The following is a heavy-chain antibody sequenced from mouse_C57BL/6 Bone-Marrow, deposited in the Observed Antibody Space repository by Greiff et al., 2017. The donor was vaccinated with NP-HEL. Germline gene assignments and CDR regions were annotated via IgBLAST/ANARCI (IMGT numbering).Heavy chain of an antibody. CDR2: IHPNSGSS. J-gene: IGHJ1*03. CDR3: ARPRRGVYWYVDV. Sequence: QVQLQQPGAELVKPGASVKLSCKASGSTFTSYWMPWVKQRPGHGLEWFGMIHPNSGSSTYNEKFKCKAKLTVDKFSSKADRQLSSLTAEDSAVYYCARPRRGVYWYVDVWGTGTTVTVSS. CDR1: GSTFTSYW. V-gene: IGHV1-64*01.